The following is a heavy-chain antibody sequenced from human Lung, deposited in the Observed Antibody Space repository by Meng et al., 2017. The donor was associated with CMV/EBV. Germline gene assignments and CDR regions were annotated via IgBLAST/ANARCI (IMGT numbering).Heavy chain of an antibody. CDR1: GMNLETYW. V-gene: IGHV3-74*01. CDR2: IYSDGVTT. Sequence: GESPKISCAVSGMNLETYWMHWVRQVPGKGLVWLSRIYSDGVTTRYADSVKGRFTISRDNTKNTLYLQMNGLRVEDTAAYYCAREPGRGAFDIWGQGTMVTVSS. D-gene: IGHD3-10*01. J-gene: IGHJ3*02. CDR3: AREPGRGAFDI.